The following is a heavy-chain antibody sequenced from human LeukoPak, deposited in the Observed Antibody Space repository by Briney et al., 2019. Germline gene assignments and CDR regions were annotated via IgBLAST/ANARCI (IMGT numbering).Heavy chain of an antibody. CDR3: ARGRRAWFRELLYYYMDV. Sequence: ASVKVSCKVSGYTLTELSMHWVRQAPGKGLEWMGGFDPEDGETIYAQKFQGRVTMTEDTSTDTAYMELSSLRSEDTAVYYCARGRRAWFRELLYYYMDVWGKGTTVTVSS. J-gene: IGHJ6*03. CDR2: FDPEDGET. V-gene: IGHV1-24*01. CDR1: GYTLTELS. D-gene: IGHD3-10*01.